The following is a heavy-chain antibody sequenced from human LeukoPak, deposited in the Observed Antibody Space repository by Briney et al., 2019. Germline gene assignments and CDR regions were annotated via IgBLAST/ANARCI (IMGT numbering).Heavy chain of an antibody. D-gene: IGHD6-6*01. Sequence: GSLRLSCAASGITAINYYMTCFRRAPRGGLEWISYIISSGRSIYYEDSVKSRFTISMDNAKNSLSLQLSSLRAEDTAVYFCARDLWGSSSFYLDVWGQGTTVTVSS. CDR2: IISSGRSI. V-gene: IGHV3-11*01. J-gene: IGHJ6*02. CDR3: ARDLWGSSSFYLDV. CDR1: GITAINYY.